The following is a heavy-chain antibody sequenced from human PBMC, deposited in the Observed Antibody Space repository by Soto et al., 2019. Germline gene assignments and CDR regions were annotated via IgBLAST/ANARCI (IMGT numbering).Heavy chain of an antibody. D-gene: IGHD1-26*01. Sequence: EVQLLESGGGLVQPGGSLRLSCVASGSTFSSDVMSWVRQAPGKGLEWVSGISGGTTYYADSVQGRFTISRDDFKNTLFLQMNSLRAEDTAVYRCGTRDRVTSGSSHFYGTDVWGQGTTVTVSS. CDR3: GTRDRVTSGSSHFYGTDV. CDR2: ISGGTT. J-gene: IGHJ6*02. CDR1: GSTFSSDV. V-gene: IGHV3-23*01.